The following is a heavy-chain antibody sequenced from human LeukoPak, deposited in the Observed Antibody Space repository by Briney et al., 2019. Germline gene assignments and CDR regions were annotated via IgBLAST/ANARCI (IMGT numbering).Heavy chain of an antibody. J-gene: IGHJ4*02. CDR2: ISGSSSYI. CDR3: ASLGDRYDILTGYYIPGFDY. D-gene: IGHD3-9*01. CDR1: GFTFSSSS. Sequence: GGSLRLSCAASGFTFSSSSMNWVRQAPGKGLEWVSSISGSSSYIYYADSVKGRFTISRDNAKNSLYLQMNSLRAEDTAVYYCASLGDRYDILTGYYIPGFDYWGQGTLVTVSS. V-gene: IGHV3-21*01.